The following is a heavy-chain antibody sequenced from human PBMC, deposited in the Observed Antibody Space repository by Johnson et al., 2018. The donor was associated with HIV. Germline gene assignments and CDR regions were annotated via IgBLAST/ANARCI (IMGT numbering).Heavy chain of an antibody. CDR2: ISYDGSNK. D-gene: IGHD6-13*01. V-gene: IGHV3-30-3*01. CDR3: ARDSPQLVGDAFDI. J-gene: IGHJ3*02. CDR1: GFTFSSYA. Sequence: QVQLLESGGGVVHPGGSLILSCAASGFTFSSYAMHWVRQAPGKGLEWVAVISYDGSNKYYADSVKGRFTISRDNSKNTLYLQMNSLRAEDTAVYYCARDSPQLVGDAFDIWGQGTMVTVSS.